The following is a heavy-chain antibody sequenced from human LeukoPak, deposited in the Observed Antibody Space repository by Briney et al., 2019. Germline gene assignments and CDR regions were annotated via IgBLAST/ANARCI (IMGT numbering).Heavy chain of an antibody. D-gene: IGHD6-13*01. J-gene: IGHJ4*02. Sequence: GGSLRLSCAASGFTFSSYGMHWVRQAPGKGLEWVAFIRYDGSNKYYADSVKGRFTISRDNSKNTLYLQMNSLRAEDTAVYYCAKVSRLAAARSPFDYWGQGTLVTVSS. CDR2: IRYDGSNK. CDR3: AKVSRLAAARSPFDY. CDR1: GFTFSSYG. V-gene: IGHV3-30*02.